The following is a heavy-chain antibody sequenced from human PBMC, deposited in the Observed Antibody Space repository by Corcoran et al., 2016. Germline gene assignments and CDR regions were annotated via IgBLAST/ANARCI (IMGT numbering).Heavy chain of an antibody. J-gene: IGHJ4*02. Sequence: EVQLVESGGGLVQPGGSLRLSCAASGFAFDTYWMNWVSQAPGKGLEWVANIKGGENEKYYVDSVKGRFTISSDNGKNLVYLQMNSLRAEDTAVYYCGISSWNDYGGQGTLVTVSS. CDR2: IKGGENEK. CDR3: GISSWNDY. D-gene: IGHD6-13*01. CDR1: GFAFDTYW. V-gene: IGHV3-7*01.